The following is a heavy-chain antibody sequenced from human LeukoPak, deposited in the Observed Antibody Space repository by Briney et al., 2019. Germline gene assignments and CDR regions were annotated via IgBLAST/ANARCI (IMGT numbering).Heavy chain of an antibody. CDR2: IYSSGTT. J-gene: IGHJ6*03. D-gene: IGHD6-6*01. CDR1: GGSISSGDFY. V-gene: IGHV4-61*02. CDR3: ARERRGSSVFGYYYYYMDV. Sequence: SQTLSLTCTVSGGSISSGDFYWSWIRQPAGKGLEWIGRIYSSGTTNYSPSLKSRVTISVDTSKNQFSLRLSSVTAADPAVYYCARERRGSSVFGYYYYYMDVWGKGTTVTVSS.